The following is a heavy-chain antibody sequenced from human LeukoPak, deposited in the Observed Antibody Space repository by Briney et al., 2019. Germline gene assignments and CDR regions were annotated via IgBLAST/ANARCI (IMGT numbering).Heavy chain of an antibody. CDR3: ARADSSSWFDY. CDR1: GFSFSDYY. J-gene: IGHJ4*02. CDR2: ISSSGSNT. Sequence: TGGSLRLSCAASGFSFSDYYMVWIRQAPGKGPEWVSVISSSGSNTNYADPVRGRFTVSRDNAKNSLSLQMNRLRPEDSAVYYCARADSSSWFDYWGQGTLVTVSS. V-gene: IGHV3-11*05. D-gene: IGHD6-13*01.